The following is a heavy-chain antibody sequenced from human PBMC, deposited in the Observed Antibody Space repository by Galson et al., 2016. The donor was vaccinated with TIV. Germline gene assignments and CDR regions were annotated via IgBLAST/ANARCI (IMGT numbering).Heavy chain of an antibody. Sequence: SLRLSCAASGFTFNTYKMNWVRQAPGKGLEWISSISSRGTYTHYADSVKGRVTISRDSSKNTVFLQMNSLRAEDTAIYYCAKDRQWIPSTLAHWGQGTLVTVSS. J-gene: IGHJ4*02. V-gene: IGHV3-21*04. CDR1: GFTFNTYK. D-gene: IGHD5-18*01. CDR3: AKDRQWIPSTLAH. CDR2: ISSRGTYT.